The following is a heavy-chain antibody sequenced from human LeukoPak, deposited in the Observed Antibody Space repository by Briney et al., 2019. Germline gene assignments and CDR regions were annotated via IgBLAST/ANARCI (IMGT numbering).Heavy chain of an antibody. D-gene: IGHD2-15*01. CDR1: GYTFTSYG. CDR3: ATDFRCSGGSCYSTGMDV. Sequence: ASVKVSCKASGYTFTSYGISWVRQAPGQGLEWMGWISAYNGNTNYAQKLQGRVTMTTDTSTSTAYMELRSLRSDDTAVYFCATDFRCSGGSCYSTGMDVWGQGTTVTVSS. CDR2: ISAYNGNT. V-gene: IGHV1-18*01. J-gene: IGHJ6*02.